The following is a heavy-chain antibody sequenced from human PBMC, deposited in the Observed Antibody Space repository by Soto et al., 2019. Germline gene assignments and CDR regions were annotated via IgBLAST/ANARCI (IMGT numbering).Heavy chain of an antibody. CDR2: ISSSGSTI. Sequence: QVQLVESGGGLVKPGGSLRLSCAASGFTFSDYYMNWIRQAPGMGLAWVSYISSSGSTIYYADSVKGRFTISRDNAKNSLYLQMNSLRAEDTAVYYCARERRYYDFSGYYYGMDVWGQGTTVTVSS. J-gene: IGHJ6*02. CDR3: ARERRYYDFSGYYYGMDV. V-gene: IGHV3-11*01. CDR1: GFTFSDYY. D-gene: IGHD3-3*01.